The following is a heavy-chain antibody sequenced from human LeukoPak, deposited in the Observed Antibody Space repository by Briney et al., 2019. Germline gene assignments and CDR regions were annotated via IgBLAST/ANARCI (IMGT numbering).Heavy chain of an antibody. Sequence: PGGSLRLSCAASGFTFDDYAMHWVRQAPGKGLEWVSGISWNSGSIGYADSVKGRFTISRDNARNSLYLQTNSLRAEDTALYYCAKGRIVGATGTSLDYWGQGTLVTVSS. CDR3: AKGRIVGATGTSLDY. J-gene: IGHJ4*02. D-gene: IGHD1-26*01. CDR2: ISWNSGSI. CDR1: GFTFDDYA. V-gene: IGHV3-9*01.